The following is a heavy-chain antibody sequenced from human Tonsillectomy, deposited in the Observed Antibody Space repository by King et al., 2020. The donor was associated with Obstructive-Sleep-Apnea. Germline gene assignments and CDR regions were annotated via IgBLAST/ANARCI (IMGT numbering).Heavy chain of an antibody. CDR3: AKDERYYYDSSYAFDI. V-gene: IGHV3-30*02. CDR2: IRYNGRNK. Sequence: VQLVESGGGVVQPGRSLRLSCAASGFSFSNYGMHWVRQAPGKGLEWVTFIRYNGRNKYHADSVKGRFTISRDNSKNTLYLQMNSLRPDDTAVYYCAKDERYYYDSSYAFDIWDQGAMVTVSS. J-gene: IGHJ3*02. CDR1: GFSFSNYG. D-gene: IGHD3-22*01.